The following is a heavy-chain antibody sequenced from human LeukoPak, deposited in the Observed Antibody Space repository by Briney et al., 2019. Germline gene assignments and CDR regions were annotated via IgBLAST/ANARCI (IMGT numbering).Heavy chain of an antibody. CDR2: IRYDGSNK. V-gene: IGHV3-30*02. Sequence: GGSLRLSCAASGFTFSSYGMHWVRQAPGKGLEWVAFIRYDGSNKYYADSVKGRFTISRDNSKNTLYLQMNSLRAEDTAVYYCARVGSGSYYKGIRFDYWGQGTLVTVSS. D-gene: IGHD3-10*01. CDR3: ARVGSGSYYKGIRFDY. J-gene: IGHJ4*02. CDR1: GFTFSSYG.